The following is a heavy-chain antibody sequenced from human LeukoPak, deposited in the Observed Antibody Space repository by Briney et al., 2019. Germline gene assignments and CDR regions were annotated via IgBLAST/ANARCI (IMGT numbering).Heavy chain of an antibody. J-gene: IGHJ4*01. CDR2: IYSSGFT. CDR3: APRPADGSSYGVFDF. V-gene: IGHV4-59*01. CDR1: GVSLTGYY. Sequence: SETLSLICSVSGVSLTGYYWSWIRQAPGKAPEWIGYIYSSGFTNYNPCLNSRVTMSLDASKNQFSLQFTFVSRADTAVYYFAPRPADGSSYGVFDFWSRGTLVTVSS. D-gene: IGHD6-6*01.